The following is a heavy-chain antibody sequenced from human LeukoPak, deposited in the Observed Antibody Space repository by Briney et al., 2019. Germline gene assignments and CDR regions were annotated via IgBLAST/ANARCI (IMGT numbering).Heavy chain of an antibody. J-gene: IGHJ4*02. CDR1: GGSISSSSYY. CDR3: AGNYYGSGSYYSEDRY. V-gene: IGHV4-39*07. CDR2: IYYSGST. D-gene: IGHD3-10*01. Sequence: SETLSLTCTVPGGSISSSSYYWGWIRQPPGKGLEWIGSIYYSGSTYYNPSLKSRVTISVDTSKKQFSLKLSSVTAADTAVYYCAGNYYGSGSYYSEDRYWGQGTLVTVSS.